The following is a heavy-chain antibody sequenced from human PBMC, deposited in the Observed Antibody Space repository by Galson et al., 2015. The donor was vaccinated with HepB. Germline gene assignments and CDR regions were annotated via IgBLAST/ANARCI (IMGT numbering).Heavy chain of an antibody. CDR2: ISYDGSNK. Sequence: SLRLSCAASGFTFSSYGMHWVRQAPGKGLEWVAVISYDGSNKYYADSVKGRFTISRDNSKNTLYLQMNSLRAEDTAVYYCAKGDGGLGYYYYYMDVWGKGTTVTVSS. CDR3: AKGDGGLGYYYYYMDV. CDR1: GFTFSSYG. J-gene: IGHJ6*03. V-gene: IGHV3-30*18. D-gene: IGHD3-10*01.